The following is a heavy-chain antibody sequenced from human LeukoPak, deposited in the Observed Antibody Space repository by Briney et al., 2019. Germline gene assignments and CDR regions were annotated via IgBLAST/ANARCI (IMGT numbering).Heavy chain of an antibody. D-gene: IGHD3-9*01. CDR1: GDSIRNYH. J-gene: IGHJ4*02. CDR2: IHYNGNH. CDR3: ARVPSDSFGWFCVDS. V-gene: IGHV4-59*01. Sequence: SETLSLTCSVSGDSIRNYHWTWLRQSPGKGLEWIGYIHYNGNHYYNPSLETRVTMSVDTSRNQFSLMLNSVTAADTAMYFCARVPSDSFGWFCVDSWGQGSLVTVSS.